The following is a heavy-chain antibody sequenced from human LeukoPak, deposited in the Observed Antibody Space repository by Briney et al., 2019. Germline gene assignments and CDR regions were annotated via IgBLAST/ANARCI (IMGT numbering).Heavy chain of an antibody. Sequence: GGSLRLSCAASGITFNTYAMSWVRQAPGRGPEWVSIISNSGSTTFYADSVKGRFTISRDNSKNTLFLQMNSLRAEDAAVYYCAKDGGLWVSAHWGDSWGRGTLVTVSS. V-gene: IGHV3-23*01. CDR3: AKDGGLWVSAHWGDS. CDR1: GITFNTYA. J-gene: IGHJ4*02. CDR2: ISNSGSTT. D-gene: IGHD7-27*01.